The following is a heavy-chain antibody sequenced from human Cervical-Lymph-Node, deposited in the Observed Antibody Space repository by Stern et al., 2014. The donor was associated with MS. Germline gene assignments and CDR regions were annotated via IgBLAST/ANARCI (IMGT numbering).Heavy chain of an antibody. V-gene: IGHV4-59*08. Sequence: QVQLQESGPGLVKPSETLSLTCTVSGGSISSYYWSWIRQPPGKGLEWIGYMYYSGSTIYNPSLKSRVTISIDTPKNQFSLKFSSVTAADTAVYYCSRQGRDGYNYEGYWGQGTLVTVSS. CDR2: MYYSGST. CDR3: SRQGRDGYNYEGY. D-gene: IGHD5-24*01. J-gene: IGHJ4*02. CDR1: GGSISSYY.